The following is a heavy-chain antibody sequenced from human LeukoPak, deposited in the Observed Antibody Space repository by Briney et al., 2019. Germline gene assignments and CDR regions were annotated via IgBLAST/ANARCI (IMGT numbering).Heavy chain of an antibody. V-gene: IGHV3-21*01. CDR3: ARDDSSGYYSY. CDR2: ISSSSSYI. D-gene: IGHD3-22*01. Sequence: GGSLRLSCAASGFTFSSYSMNWVRQAPGKGLEWVSSISSSSSYIYYADSVKGRFTISRDNAKNSLYLQTNSLRAEDTAVYYCARDDSSGYYSYWGQGTLVTVSS. CDR1: GFTFSSYS. J-gene: IGHJ4*02.